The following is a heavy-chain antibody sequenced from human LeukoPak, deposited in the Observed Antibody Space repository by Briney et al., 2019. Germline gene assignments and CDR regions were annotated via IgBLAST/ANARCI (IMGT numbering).Heavy chain of an antibody. V-gene: IGHV1-8*01. CDR3: AKVSDYCCYYGLDV. D-gene: IGHD2/OR15-2a*01. J-gene: IGHJ6*02. CDR1: GYTFTSYD. CDR2: MNPNSGNT. Sequence: GASVKVSCKASGYTFTSYDINWVRQATGQGLEWMGWMNPNSGNTGYAQKFQGRVTMTRNTSISTAYMELSRLRSEATAAYYCAKVSDYCCYYGLDVWGQGTTVTVSS.